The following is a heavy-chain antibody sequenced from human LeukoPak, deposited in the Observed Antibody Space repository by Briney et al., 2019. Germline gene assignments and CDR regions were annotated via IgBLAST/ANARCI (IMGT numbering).Heavy chain of an antibody. J-gene: IGHJ4*02. Sequence: PGGSLRLSYAASGFTFSSYAMSWVRQAPGKGLEWVAFIRYDGSNKYYADSVKGRFTISRDNSKNTLYLQMNSLRAEDTAVYYCAKDPHTYSSSYYFDYWGQGTLVTVSS. D-gene: IGHD6-6*01. V-gene: IGHV3-30*02. CDR2: IRYDGSNK. CDR1: GFTFSSYA. CDR3: AKDPHTYSSSYYFDY.